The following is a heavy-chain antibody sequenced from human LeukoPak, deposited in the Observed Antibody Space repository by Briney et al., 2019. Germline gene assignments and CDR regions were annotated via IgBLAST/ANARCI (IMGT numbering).Heavy chain of an antibody. CDR2: IIPILGIA. CDR3: ARGPAVLHY. V-gene: IGHV1-69*04. Sequence: SVKVSCKASGGTFSSYAISWVRQAPGQGLEWMGRIIPILGIANYAQKFQGRVTITADKSTSTAYMELSSLRSDDTAVYYCARGPAVLHYWGQGTLVTVSS. CDR1: GGTFSSYA. J-gene: IGHJ4*02. D-gene: IGHD6-19*01.